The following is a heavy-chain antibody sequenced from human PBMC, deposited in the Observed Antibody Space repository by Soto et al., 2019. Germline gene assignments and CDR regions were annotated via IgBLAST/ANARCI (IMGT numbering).Heavy chain of an antibody. D-gene: IGHD5-12*01. Sequence: QVQLQESGPGLVKPSGTLSLTCTVSSGSITSSLWWSWVRQSPGKGLEWIGEVAQSGYIHSIPSLKGRRTISLDKSTNRFSLRLTSVTAADTAVYYCARKRYGGYDFDSWGQGSLVTVSS. V-gene: IGHV4-4*02. CDR3: ARKRYGGYDFDS. CDR2: VAQSGYI. CDR1: SGSITSSLW. J-gene: IGHJ4*02.